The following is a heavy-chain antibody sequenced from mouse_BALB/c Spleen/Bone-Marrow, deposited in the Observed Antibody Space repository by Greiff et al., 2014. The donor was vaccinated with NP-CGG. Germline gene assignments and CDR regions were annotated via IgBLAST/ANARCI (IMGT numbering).Heavy chain of an antibody. Sequence: VQLQQSGPGLVKPSQSLSITCTVSGFSLTTYGLHWVRQSPGKGLEWLGVIWSGGGTDYNAAFISRLIITKDNSKSQVFFKMNSLQTNDTAMYYCARKGYTGYFDVWGAGTTVTVPS. V-gene: IGHV2-2*02. J-gene: IGHJ1*01. CDR2: IWSGGGT. CDR1: GFSLTTYG. D-gene: IGHD2-2*01. CDR3: ARKGYTGYFDV.